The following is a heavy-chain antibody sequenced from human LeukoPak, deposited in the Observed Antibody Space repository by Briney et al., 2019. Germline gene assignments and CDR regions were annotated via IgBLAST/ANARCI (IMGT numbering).Heavy chain of an antibody. D-gene: IGHD3-16*01. Sequence: PGGSLRLSCVASGFTFTTYWMHWVRQAPGKGLVWVSHINGDGSNSNYADSVKGRFTISRDNARNTLYLQMNGLRAEDTALYYCARTSPTSHFDFWGQGTLVTVSS. CDR2: INGDGSNS. J-gene: IGHJ4*02. CDR1: GFTFTTYW. V-gene: IGHV3-74*01. CDR3: ARTSPTSHFDF.